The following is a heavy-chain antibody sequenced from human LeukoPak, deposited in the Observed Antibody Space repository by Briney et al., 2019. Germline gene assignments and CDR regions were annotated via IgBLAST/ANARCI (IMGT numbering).Heavy chain of an antibody. CDR1: GYTLTELS. CDR3: ATARVNSVGNVWFDP. V-gene: IGHV1-24*01. CDR2: FDPEDGET. J-gene: IGHJ5*02. Sequence: GASVKVSCKVSGYTLTELSMHWVRQAPGKGLEWMGGFDPEDGETIYAQEFQGRVTMTEDTSTDTAYMELSSLRSEDTAVYYCATARVNSVGNVWFDPWGQGTLVTASS. D-gene: IGHD3-10*01.